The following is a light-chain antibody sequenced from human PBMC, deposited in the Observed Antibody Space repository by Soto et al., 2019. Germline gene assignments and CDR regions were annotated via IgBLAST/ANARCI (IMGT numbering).Light chain of an antibody. CDR2: GAS. CDR1: QSVSSSY. CDR3: QQYGSLPWT. V-gene: IGKV3-20*01. J-gene: IGKJ1*01. Sequence: EIVLTQSPGTLSLSPGERATLSCRASQSVSSSYLAWYQQKPGQAPRLLLYGASSRATGSPDRFSGSGSGPDCTLTISRLGPEDFAGYYCQQYGSLPWTVGQETKVEIK.